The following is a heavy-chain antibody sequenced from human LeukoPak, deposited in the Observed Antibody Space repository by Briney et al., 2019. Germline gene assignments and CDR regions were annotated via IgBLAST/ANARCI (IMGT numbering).Heavy chain of an antibody. V-gene: IGHV4-59*01. CDR2: IYYSGST. J-gene: IGHJ4*02. CDR3: ARETAAGISDY. CDR1: GGSICSYY. D-gene: IGHD6-13*01. Sequence: SETPSLTCTVSGGSICSYYWSWIRQPPGKGLEWIGYIYYSGSTNYNPSLRSRVTISVDTSKNQFSLKLSSVTAADTAVYYCARETAAGISDYWGQGTLVTVSS.